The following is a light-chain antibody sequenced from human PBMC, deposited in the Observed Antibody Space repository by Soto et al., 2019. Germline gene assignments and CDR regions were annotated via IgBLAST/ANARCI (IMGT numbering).Light chain of an antibody. CDR1: STDIGAYNY. V-gene: IGLV2-8*01. Sequence: QSVLTQPPSASGSPGQSVTVSCTGSSTDIGAYNYVSWYQQHPGKAPKLMIYEVSKRPSGVPDRFSGSKSGNTASLTVSGLQAEDEADYYCTSFGASKVFGGGTKLTVL. J-gene: IGLJ2*01. CDR2: EVS. CDR3: TSFGASKV.